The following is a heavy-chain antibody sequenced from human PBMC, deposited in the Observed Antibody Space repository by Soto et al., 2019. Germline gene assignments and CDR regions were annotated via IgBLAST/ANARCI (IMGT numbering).Heavy chain of an antibody. CDR2: INHSGST. Sequence: SETLSLTCAVYGGSFSGYYWTWIRQPPGTGLEWIGEINHSGSTNYNPSLKSRVTISVDTSKNQFSLKLTSVTAADTTVYYCARVGGFGATTIDYWGQGTLVTVSS. CDR3: ARVGGFGATTIDY. CDR1: GGSFSGYY. V-gene: IGHV4-34*01. D-gene: IGHD3-10*01. J-gene: IGHJ4*02.